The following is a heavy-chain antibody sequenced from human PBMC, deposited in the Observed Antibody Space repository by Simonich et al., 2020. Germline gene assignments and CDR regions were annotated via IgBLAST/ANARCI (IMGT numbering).Heavy chain of an antibody. CDR2: INHSGST. CDR3: ARGLIGGSYYY. V-gene: IGHV4-34*01. CDR1: GGSFSGYY. J-gene: IGHJ4*02. Sequence: QVQLQQWGAGLLKPSETLSLTCAVYGGSFSGYYWSWIRQHPGKGLEWIGEINHSGSTNYNPSLKSRVTISGDTSKNQFSLKLSSVTAADTAVYYCARGLIGGSYYYWGQGTLVTVSS. D-gene: IGHD1-26*01.